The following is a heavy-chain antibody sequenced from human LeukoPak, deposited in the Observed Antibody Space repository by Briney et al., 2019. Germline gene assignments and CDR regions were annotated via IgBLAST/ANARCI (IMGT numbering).Heavy chain of an antibody. J-gene: IGHJ4*02. CDR2: IWYDGSNK. CDR1: GFTFSSYG. D-gene: IGHD3-10*01. Sequence: PGGSLRLSCAASGFTFSSYGMHWVRQAPGKGLEWVAVIWYDGSNKYYVDSVKGRFTISRDNSKNTLYLQMNSLRAEDTAVYYCARALYGSGSYPHFDYWGQGTLVTVSS. CDR3: ARALYGSGSYPHFDY. V-gene: IGHV3-33*01.